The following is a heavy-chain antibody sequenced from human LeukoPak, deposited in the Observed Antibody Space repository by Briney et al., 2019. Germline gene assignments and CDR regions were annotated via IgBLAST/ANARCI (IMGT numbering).Heavy chain of an antibody. CDR2: IWYDGSNK. CDR1: GFTFSSYE. CDR3: ARDVYYYDSSGYGY. Sequence: PGGSLRLSCAASGFTFSSYEMNWVRQAPGKGLEWVAVIWYDGSNKYYADSVKGRFTISRDNSKNTLYLQMNSLRAEDTAVYYCARDVYYYDSSGYGYWGQGTLVTVSS. D-gene: IGHD3-22*01. V-gene: IGHV3-33*08. J-gene: IGHJ4*02.